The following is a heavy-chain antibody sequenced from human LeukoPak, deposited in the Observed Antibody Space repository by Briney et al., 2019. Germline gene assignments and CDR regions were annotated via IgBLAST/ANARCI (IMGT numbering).Heavy chain of an antibody. CDR2: INWNGGST. J-gene: IGHJ4*02. Sequence: GGSLRLSCAASGYTFDDYGMSWVRHAPGKGREWVSGINWNGGSTGYADSVKGRFTISRDNAKNSLYLQMNSLRAEATALYYCARDPDGYGDYWGQGTLVTVSS. CDR1: GYTFDDYG. D-gene: IGHD6-13*01. V-gene: IGHV3-20*04. CDR3: ARDPDGYGDY.